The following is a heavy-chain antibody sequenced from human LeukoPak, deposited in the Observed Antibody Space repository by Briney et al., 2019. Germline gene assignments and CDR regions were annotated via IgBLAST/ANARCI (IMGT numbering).Heavy chain of an antibody. V-gene: IGHV4-34*01. CDR1: GGSFSGYY. J-gene: IGHJ6*03. D-gene: IGHD3-22*01. CDR2: INHSGST. CDR3: ARGVRYYYDSSGYFQRNYYYYYMDV. Sequence: KTSETLSLTCAVYGGSFSGYYWSWIRQPPGKGLEWIGEINHSGSTNYNPSLKSRVTISVDTSKNQFSLKLSSVTAADTAVYYCARGVRYYYDSSGYFQRNYYYYYMDVWGKGTTVTVSS.